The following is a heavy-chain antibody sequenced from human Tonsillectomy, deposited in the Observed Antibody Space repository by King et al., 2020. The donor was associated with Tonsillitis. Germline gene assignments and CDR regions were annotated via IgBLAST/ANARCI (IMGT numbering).Heavy chain of an antibody. CDR3: ARLDTSMVSDY. CDR1: GYTFTNYY. V-gene: IGHV1-46*01. CDR2: INPGGDTT. J-gene: IGHJ4*02. Sequence: VQLVESGAEVKKPGASVKVSCKASGYTFTNYYIQWLRQAPGQGLEWVGIINPGGDTTSYAQKFQGRLTMVSDTSTSTIYMELSSLRSEDTAVFYWARLDTSMVSDYWGQGTLVTVSS. D-gene: IGHD5-18*01.